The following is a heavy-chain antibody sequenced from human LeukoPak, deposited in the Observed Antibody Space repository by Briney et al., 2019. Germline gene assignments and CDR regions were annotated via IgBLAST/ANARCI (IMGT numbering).Heavy chain of an antibody. CDR1: GDSFSSVTDY. D-gene: IGHD2-15*01. Sequence: SETLSLTCTVSGDSFSSVTDYWAWIRQPPGKGLEWIGSIYHSGSTYYNPSLKSRVTISVGTSKNQFSLKLSSVTAADTAVYYCARNLGYCSGGSCYSAFDYWGQGTLVTVSS. V-gene: IGHV4-39*07. CDR3: ARNLGYCSGGSCYSAFDY. J-gene: IGHJ4*02. CDR2: IYHSGST.